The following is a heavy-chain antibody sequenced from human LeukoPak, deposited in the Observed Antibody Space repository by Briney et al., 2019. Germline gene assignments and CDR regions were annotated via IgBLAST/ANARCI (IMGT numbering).Heavy chain of an antibody. V-gene: IGHV3-7*01. D-gene: IGHD6-13*01. CDR1: GFTFSSYW. CDR3: ARPHSSWYADY. CDR2: IKQDGSEK. J-gene: IGHJ4*02. Sequence: GGSLRLSCAASGFTFSSYWMSWVRQAPGKGLEWVANIKQDGSEKYYVDSVKGRFTISRDNAKNSLYLQMSSLRAEDTAVYYCARPHSSWYADYWGQGTLVTVSS.